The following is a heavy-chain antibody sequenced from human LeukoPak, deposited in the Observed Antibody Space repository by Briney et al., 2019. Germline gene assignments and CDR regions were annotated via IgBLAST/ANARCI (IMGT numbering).Heavy chain of an antibody. Sequence: VGSLRLSCAASGFTFSSYAMSWVRQAPGKGLEWVSAISDSGGSTYYADSVKGRFTISRDNSKNTLYLQMNSLRAEDTAVYYCAKRDGSGSYYNSFFDYWGQGTLVTVSS. CDR2: ISDSGGST. CDR3: AKRDGSGSYYNSFFDY. CDR1: GFTFSSYA. D-gene: IGHD3-10*01. V-gene: IGHV3-23*01. J-gene: IGHJ4*02.